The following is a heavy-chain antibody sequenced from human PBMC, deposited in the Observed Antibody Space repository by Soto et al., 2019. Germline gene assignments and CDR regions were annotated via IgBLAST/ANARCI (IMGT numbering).Heavy chain of an antibody. J-gene: IGHJ4*02. CDR1: GYTFTGYY. Sequence: ASVKVSCKASGYTFTGYYMHWVRQAPGQGLEWMGWINPNSGGTNYAQKFQGWVTMTRDTSISTAYMELSRLRSDDTSVYYCARDVYGDYFDYWGQGTLVTVSS. D-gene: IGHD4-17*01. V-gene: IGHV1-2*04. CDR2: INPNSGGT. CDR3: ARDVYGDYFDY.